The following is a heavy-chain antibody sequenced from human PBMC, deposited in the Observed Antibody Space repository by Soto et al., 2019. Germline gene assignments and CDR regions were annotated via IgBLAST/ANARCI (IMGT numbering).Heavy chain of an antibody. J-gene: IGHJ4*02. CDR3: ARRGELGATTVDY. CDR1: GGSISSGGYF. Sequence: PSETLSLTCAVSGGSISSGGYFWSWIRQPPGKGLEWIGSIYYSGSTYYNPSLKSRVTISVDTSKNQFSLKLSSVTAADTAVYYCARRGELGATTVDYWGQGTLVTVSS. V-gene: IGHV4-30-2*03. CDR2: IYYSGST. D-gene: IGHD1-26*01.